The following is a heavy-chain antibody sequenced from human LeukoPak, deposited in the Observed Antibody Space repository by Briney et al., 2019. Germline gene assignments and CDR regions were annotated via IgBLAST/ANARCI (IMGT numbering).Heavy chain of an antibody. Sequence: SETLSLTCTVSGGSIGSSSYYWGWIRQPPGKGLEWIGSINYSGSTYYNPSLKSRVTISVDTPKNQFSLKLSSVTAADTAVYYCARDSIVVVPAAASDYDLYNWFDPWGQGTLVTVSS. V-gene: IGHV4-39*07. CDR3: ARDSIVVVPAAASDYDLYNWFDP. D-gene: IGHD2-2*01. J-gene: IGHJ5*02. CDR1: GGSIGSSSYY. CDR2: INYSGST.